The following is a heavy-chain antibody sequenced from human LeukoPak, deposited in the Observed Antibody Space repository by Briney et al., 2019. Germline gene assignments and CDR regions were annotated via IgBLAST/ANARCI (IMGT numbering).Heavy chain of an antibody. CDR2: IYTSGST. Sequence: SQTLSLTRTVSGGSISSGSYYWSWIRQPAGKGLEWIGRIYTSGSTNYNPSLKSRVTISVDTSKNQFSLKLSSVTAADTAVYYCAEGISFDYWGQGTLVTVSS. D-gene: IGHD2/OR15-2a*01. J-gene: IGHJ4*02. CDR3: AEGISFDY. CDR1: GGSISSGSYY. V-gene: IGHV4-61*02.